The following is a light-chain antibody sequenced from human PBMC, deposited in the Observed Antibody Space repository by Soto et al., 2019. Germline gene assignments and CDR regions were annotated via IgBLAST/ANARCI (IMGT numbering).Light chain of an antibody. Sequence: DIPMTQSPSSLSASVGDRVTSACRASQGISSYLAWYQQKLGKDPKLLISAASTLQSGVPSRFSGSGSGTDFTLTISSLQPEDVATYYCQKYSSVITFGQGTRLEIK. CDR2: AAS. CDR3: QKYSSVIT. V-gene: IGKV1-27*01. CDR1: QGISSY. J-gene: IGKJ5*01.